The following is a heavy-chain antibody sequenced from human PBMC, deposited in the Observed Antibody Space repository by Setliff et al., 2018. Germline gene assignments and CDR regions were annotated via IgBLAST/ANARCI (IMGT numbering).Heavy chain of an antibody. CDR3: GRGFSRIEGWGNWFDP. Sequence: SETLSLTCNVSGVSITTFYWTWIRQPPGKGLEWIGFITYSGSANYHPSLKSRVTISLDTSKNQFSLKLSSVTAADTAVYYCGRGFSRIEGWGNWFDPWGQGILVTVSS. J-gene: IGHJ5*02. CDR1: GVSITTFY. V-gene: IGHV4-59*08. CDR2: ITYSGSA. D-gene: IGHD2-15*01.